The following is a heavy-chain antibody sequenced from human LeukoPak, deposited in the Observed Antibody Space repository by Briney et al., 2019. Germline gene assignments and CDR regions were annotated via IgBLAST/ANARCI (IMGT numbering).Heavy chain of an antibody. D-gene: IGHD3-10*01. CDR2: INHSGST. CDR1: GGSFSGYY. J-gene: IGHJ4*02. V-gene: IGHV4-34*01. Sequence: PSETLSLTCAVYGGSFSGYYWSWIRQPPGKGLEWIGEINHSGSTNYNPSLKSRVTISVDTSKNQFSLKLSSVTAADTAVYYCARVRPVVRGVYYFDYWGQGTLVTVSS. CDR3: ARVRPVVRGVYYFDY.